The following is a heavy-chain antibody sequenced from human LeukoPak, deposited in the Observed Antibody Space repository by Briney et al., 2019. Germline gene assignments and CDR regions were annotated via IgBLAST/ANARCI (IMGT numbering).Heavy chain of an antibody. CDR1: GGSISSGSYY. J-gene: IGHJ4*02. CDR2: IYTSGST. Sequence: SGTLSLTCTVSGGSISSGSYYWSWIRQPAGKGLEWIGRIYTSGSTNYNPSLKSRVTISVDTSKNQFSLELSSVTAADTAVYYCARDFAFWGQGTLVTVSS. V-gene: IGHV4-61*02. CDR3: ARDFAF.